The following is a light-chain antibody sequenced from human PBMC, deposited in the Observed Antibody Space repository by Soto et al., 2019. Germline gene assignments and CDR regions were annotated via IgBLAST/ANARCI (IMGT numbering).Light chain of an antibody. V-gene: IGKV3-11*01. CDR3: RKRSAWPPLT. CDR1: HSVANY. Sequence: EIVLTQSPATLSLSPGERATLSCRASHSVANYLAWYQQKPGQAPRLLIYDASNRATGVPARLSGSGSRTAFTLTITSLEHEDAVVYYCRKRSAWPPLTFGEGTRLAIK. J-gene: IGKJ5*01. CDR2: DAS.